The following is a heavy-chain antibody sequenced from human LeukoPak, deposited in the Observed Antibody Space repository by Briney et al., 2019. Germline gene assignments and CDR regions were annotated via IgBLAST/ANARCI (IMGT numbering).Heavy chain of an antibody. CDR3: ARRFSGSSSWYSDY. J-gene: IGHJ4*02. CDR2: ISAYNGNT. V-gene: IGHV1-18*01. D-gene: IGHD6-13*01. CDR1: GYTFSSYG. Sequence: ASVKVSCTASGYTFSSYGISWVRQAPGQGLEWMGWISAYNGNTNYAQNLQGRVTMTTDTSTTTAYMELRSLRSDDTAVYYCARRFSGSSSWYSDYWGQGTLVTVSS.